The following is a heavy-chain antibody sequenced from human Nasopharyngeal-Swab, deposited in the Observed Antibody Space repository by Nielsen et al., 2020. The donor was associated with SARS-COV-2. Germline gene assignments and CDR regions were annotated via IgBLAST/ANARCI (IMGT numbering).Heavy chain of an antibody. CDR1: GYSFTSYW. CDR2: IYPGDSDT. CDR3: ARNVDRRYYYDSSGAFDI. D-gene: IGHD3-22*01. V-gene: IGHV5-51*01. J-gene: IGHJ3*02. Sequence: KVSCKGSGYSFTSYWIGWVRQMPGKGLEWMGIIYPGDSDTRYSPSFQGQVTISADKSISTAYLQWSSLKASDTAMYYCARNVDRRYYYDSSGAFDIWGQGTMVTVSS.